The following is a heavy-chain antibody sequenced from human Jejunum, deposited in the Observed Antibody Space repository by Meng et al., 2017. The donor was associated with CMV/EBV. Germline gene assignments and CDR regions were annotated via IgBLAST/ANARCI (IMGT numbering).Heavy chain of an antibody. V-gene: IGHV1-18*01. CDR1: GYTFTNYG. Sequence: QGQLRQTGAEVKKPGASVKVSCKASGYTFTNYGITWLRQAPGQGLEWMGWISAYNGDTNYAQTLQGRVTMTTDTSTATAYMDLRSLRSDDTAVYYCARDLYTAVVLGYWGQGTLVTVSS. J-gene: IGHJ4*02. CDR3: ARDLYTAVVLGY. D-gene: IGHD5-18*01. CDR2: ISAYNGDT.